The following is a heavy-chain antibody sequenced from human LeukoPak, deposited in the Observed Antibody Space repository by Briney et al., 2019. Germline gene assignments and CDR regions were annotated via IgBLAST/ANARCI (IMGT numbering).Heavy chain of an antibody. J-gene: IGHJ4*02. Sequence: GGSLRLSCAASGFTFSSYWMHWVRQAPGKGLVWVSRINSDGSSTSYADSVKGRFTISRDNAKNTLYLQMNSLRAEDTAVYYCARTPDTYDSSGYWSGWGQGTLVTVSS. CDR3: ARTPDTYDSSGYWSG. D-gene: IGHD3-22*01. CDR2: INSDGSST. CDR1: GFTFSSYW. V-gene: IGHV3-74*01.